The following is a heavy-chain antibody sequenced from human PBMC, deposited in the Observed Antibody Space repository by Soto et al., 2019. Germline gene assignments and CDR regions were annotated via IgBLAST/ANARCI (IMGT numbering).Heavy chain of an antibody. CDR1: GYIFTGYC. J-gene: IGHJ6*02. Sequence: QVQLVQSGAEVKKSGASVKVSCKASGYIFTGYCIQWLRQAPGQGLEWIGWINPNTSATNYAQKFQGRVTITRDTSLGAAYMELTSLRPDDTALHYCARITLGRDHYYGMDVWGQGTTVTVSS. D-gene: IGHD3-16*01. CDR2: INPNTSAT. CDR3: ARITLGRDHYYGMDV. V-gene: IGHV1-2*02.